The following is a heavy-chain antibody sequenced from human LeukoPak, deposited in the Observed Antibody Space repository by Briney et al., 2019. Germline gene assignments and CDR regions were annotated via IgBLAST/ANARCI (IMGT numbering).Heavy chain of an antibody. D-gene: IGHD3-3*01. CDR3: ARTLRFLEWLPYGYYMDV. J-gene: IGHJ6*03. V-gene: IGHV4-59*01. CDR1: GGSISSYY. Sequence: PSETLSLTCTVSGGSISSYYWSWFRQPPGKGLEWIGYIYSGGSTYYNPSLKSRVTISVDTSKNQFSLKLSSVTAADTAVYYCARTLRFLEWLPYGYYMDVWGKGTTVTVSS. CDR2: IYSGGST.